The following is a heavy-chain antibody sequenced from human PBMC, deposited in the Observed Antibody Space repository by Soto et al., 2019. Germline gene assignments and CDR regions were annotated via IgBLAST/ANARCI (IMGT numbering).Heavy chain of an antibody. J-gene: IGHJ3*02. D-gene: IGHD2-15*01. Sequence: ASVKVSCKVSGYTLTELSMHWVRQAPGKGLEWMGGFEPEDGETNYAQKFQGRVTMTEDTSTHTAYMEVNSLRSEDTAVYFCATIGISTHAFDIWGQGTMVTVSS. CDR2: FEPEDGET. CDR1: GYTLTELS. CDR3: ATIGISTHAFDI. V-gene: IGHV1-24*01.